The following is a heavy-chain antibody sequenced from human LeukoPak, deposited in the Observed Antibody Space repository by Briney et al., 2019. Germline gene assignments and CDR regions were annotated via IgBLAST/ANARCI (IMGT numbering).Heavy chain of an antibody. V-gene: IGHV3-23*01. J-gene: IGHJ4*02. D-gene: IGHD2-2*01. CDR1: GFTLSSYA. Sequence: PGGSLRLSCAASGFTLSSYATSWVRQAPGKGLEWVSAISVSGNTYHADSVKGRFTISRDNSRDSLYLQMNSLRVEDTAVYYCARETDSTLFDYWGQGTLVTVSS. CDR2: ISVSGNT. CDR3: ARETDSTLFDY.